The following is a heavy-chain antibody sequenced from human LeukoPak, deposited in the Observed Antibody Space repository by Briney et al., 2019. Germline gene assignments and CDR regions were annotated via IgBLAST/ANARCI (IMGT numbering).Heavy chain of an antibody. CDR1: GGSISSGGYY. Sequence: SETLSLTCTVSGGSISSGGYYWSWIRQPPGKGLEWIGYIYHSGSTYYNPSLKSRVTISVDRSKNQFSLKLSSVTAADTAVYYCTRERGVVPAAIDYWGQGTLVTVSS. V-gene: IGHV4-30-2*01. D-gene: IGHD2-2*01. J-gene: IGHJ4*02. CDR3: TRERGVVPAAIDY. CDR2: IYHSGST.